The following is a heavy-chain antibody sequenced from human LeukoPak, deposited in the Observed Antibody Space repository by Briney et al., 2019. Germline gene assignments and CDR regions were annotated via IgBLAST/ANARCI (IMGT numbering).Heavy chain of an antibody. CDR2: INWNGGST. J-gene: IGHJ3*02. Sequence: GGSLRLSCAASGFTLDDYGMSWVRQAPGKGLEWGSGINWNGGSTGYAHSVKGRFTISRDNAKNSLYLQMNSLRAEDTALYYCARVSYYYDSSGYYLDAFDIRGQRTMGTVSS. CDR1: GFTLDDYG. CDR3: ARVSYYYDSSGYYLDAFDI. D-gene: IGHD3-22*01. V-gene: IGHV3-20*04.